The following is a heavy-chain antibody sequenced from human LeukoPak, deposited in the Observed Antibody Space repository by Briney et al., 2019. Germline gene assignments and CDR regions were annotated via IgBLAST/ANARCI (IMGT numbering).Heavy chain of an antibody. J-gene: IGHJ4*02. CDR1: GFTFSSYS. CDR2: ISSSSSTI. D-gene: IGHD3-16*02. Sequence: PGGSLRLSCAASGFTFSSYSMNWVRQAPGKGLEWVSYISSSSSTIYYADSVKGRFTISRDNAENSLYLQMNSLRAEDTAVYYCARVGFDYVWGSYRYSDYWGQGTLVTVSS. CDR3: ARVGFDYVWGSYRYSDY. V-gene: IGHV3-48*01.